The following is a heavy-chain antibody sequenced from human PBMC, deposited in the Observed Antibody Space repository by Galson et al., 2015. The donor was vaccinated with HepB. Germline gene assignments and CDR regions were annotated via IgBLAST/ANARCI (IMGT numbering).Heavy chain of an antibody. D-gene: IGHD2-8*01. CDR3: ARPLVLNGRFTPGVGPFHI. V-gene: IGHV4-39*01. J-gene: IGHJ3*02. Sequence: ETLSLTCAVSGVSISGGQYYWGWIRQSPKKRLEWIGSIYYGGRTYFSPSFQSRVAMSVDTSKNQLSLTLSSVTAADTAVYYCARPLVLNGRFTPGVGPFHIWGHGTMVTVSA. CDR1: GVSISGGQYY. CDR2: IYYGGRT.